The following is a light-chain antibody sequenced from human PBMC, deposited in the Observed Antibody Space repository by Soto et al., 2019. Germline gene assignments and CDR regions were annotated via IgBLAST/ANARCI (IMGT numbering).Light chain of an antibody. V-gene: IGKV3-15*01. J-gene: IGKJ1*01. CDR2: GAS. CDR1: QSVGIN. Sequence: EIVMTQSPATLSVSPGERATLSCRASQSVGINLAWYQQKSGQAPRLLIYGASTRATDLPVRFSGSGSGTEFTLTFSSLQSEDFAVYYCQQYTTWPRTFGKGTKVKIK. CDR3: QQYTTWPRT.